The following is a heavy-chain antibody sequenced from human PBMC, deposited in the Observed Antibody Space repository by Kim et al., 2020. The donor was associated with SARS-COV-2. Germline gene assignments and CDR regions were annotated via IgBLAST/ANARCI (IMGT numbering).Heavy chain of an antibody. J-gene: IGHJ3*01. V-gene: IGHV3-73*01. Sequence: GGSLRLSCAGSGFSFSGSTMHWVRQASGKGPEWVARIRSKANSYVTSYAASVKGRFTISRDDSKNAAYLQMNSLKTEDTAVYYCTSDYGASFDVWGPGTMVTV. D-gene: IGHD4-17*01. CDR3: TSDYGASFDV. CDR1: GFSFSGST. CDR2: IRSKANSYVT.